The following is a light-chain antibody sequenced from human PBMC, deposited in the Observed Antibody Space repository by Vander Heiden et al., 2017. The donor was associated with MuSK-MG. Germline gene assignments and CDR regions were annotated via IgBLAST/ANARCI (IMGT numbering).Light chain of an antibody. Sequence: SSELTQDPAVSVALGQTVRITCQGDSLRRDYASWYQQKPGQAPVLVIYGETNRPSGIPDRFSGSTSRNTASLTITGAQAEDEADYYCNSRDSSGNHVIFGGGTKLTVL. J-gene: IGLJ2*01. CDR2: GET. CDR3: NSRDSSGNHVI. V-gene: IGLV3-19*01. CDR1: SLRRDY.